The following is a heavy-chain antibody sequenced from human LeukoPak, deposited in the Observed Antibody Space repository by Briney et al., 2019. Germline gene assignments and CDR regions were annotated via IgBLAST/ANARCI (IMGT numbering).Heavy chain of an antibody. Sequence: PSETLSLTCTVSGYSISSGYYWGWIRQPPGKGLEWIGSIYHSGSTYYNPSLKSRVTISVDTSKNQFSLKLSSVTAADTAVYYCARDRGQQLVFSNWFDPWGQGTLVTVSS. V-gene: IGHV4-38-2*02. D-gene: IGHD6-13*01. CDR1: GYSISSGYY. CDR3: ARDRGQQLVFSNWFDP. J-gene: IGHJ5*02. CDR2: IYHSGST.